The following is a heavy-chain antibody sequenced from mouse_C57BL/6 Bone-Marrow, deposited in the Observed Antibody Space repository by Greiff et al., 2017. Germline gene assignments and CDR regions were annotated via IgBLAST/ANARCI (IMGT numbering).Heavy chain of an antibody. J-gene: IGHJ2*01. D-gene: IGHD2-3*01. Sequence: VQLKQSGPVLVKPGASVKMSCKASGYTFTDYYMNWVKQSHGKSLEWIGVINPYNGGTSYNQKFKGKATLTVDKSSSTAYMELNSLTSEDSAVYYCAEDGGYCDYWGQGTTLTVSS. CDR2: INPYNGGT. V-gene: IGHV1-19*01. CDR1: GYTFTDYY. CDR3: AEDGGYCDY.